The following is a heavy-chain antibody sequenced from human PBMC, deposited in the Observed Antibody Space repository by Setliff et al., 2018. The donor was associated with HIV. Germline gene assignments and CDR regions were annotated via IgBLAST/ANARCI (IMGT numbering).Heavy chain of an antibody. CDR2: IIPNSGDT. J-gene: IGHJ4*02. Sequence: GASVKVSCKASGYKFTAYYIHWVRQAPGQGLEWMGWIIPNSGDTNFVQRSEGRITMSTDTSLTTAYMELRRLRSDDTAVYYCARAPYSNIMYYFDYWGRGTLVTVSS. V-gene: IGHV1-2*02. CDR3: ARAPYSNIMYYFDY. D-gene: IGHD3-16*01. CDR1: GYKFTAYY.